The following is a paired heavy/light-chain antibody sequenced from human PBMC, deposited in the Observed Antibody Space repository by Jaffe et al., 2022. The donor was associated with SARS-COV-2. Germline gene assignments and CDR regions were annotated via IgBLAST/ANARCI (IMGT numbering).Light chain of an antibody. CDR2: DAS. Sequence: DIQMTQSPSSLSASVGDRVIITCRASQGIRNYLAWFQQKPGKAPKSLIYDASSLQSGVPSRFSGSGSGTDFNLTISSLQPEDSATYYCQQYSGHPFPFGPGTKVDV. CDR1: QGIRNY. V-gene: IGKV1-16*01. CDR3: QQYSGHPFP. J-gene: IGKJ3*01.
Heavy chain of an antibody. Sequence: DVQLVESGGGLVQPGGSLRLSCAASGFTFSNYAMSWVRQTPGKGLEWVSSVNARGDGTYHAESVKGRFSISRDDLKDMLHLQMNSLRAEDTAVYFCAKKRGHMVINAIDYWGQGTLVTVSS. D-gene: IGHD3-22*01. CDR3: AKKRGHMVINAIDY. J-gene: IGHJ4*02. CDR2: VNARGDGT. CDR1: GFTFSNYA. V-gene: IGHV3-23*04.